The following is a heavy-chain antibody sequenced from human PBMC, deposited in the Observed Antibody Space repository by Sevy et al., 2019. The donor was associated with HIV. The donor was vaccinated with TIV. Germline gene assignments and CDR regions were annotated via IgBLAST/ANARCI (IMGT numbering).Heavy chain of an antibody. V-gene: IGHV3-7*01. CDR1: GFAMSSYW. CDR2: IKQDGSVR. D-gene: IGHD1-1*01. Sequence: GGSLRLSCAASGFAMSSYWVTWVRQVLGKGLEWVANIKQDGSVRKYLDSVRGRFTISRDNAKSSLYLQMNSLRGEDTAVYYCALERLSSNVAEYFQNWGQGTLVTVSS. J-gene: IGHJ1*01. CDR3: ALERLSSNVAEYFQN.